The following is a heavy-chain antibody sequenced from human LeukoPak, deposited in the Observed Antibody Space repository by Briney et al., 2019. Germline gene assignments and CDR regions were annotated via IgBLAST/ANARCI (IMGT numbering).Heavy chain of an antibody. D-gene: IGHD6-19*01. Sequence: GGSLRLSCAASGFTFSNSAMSWVRQAPGKGLEWASTLSGSGITTYYADSVKGRFTISRDNSKNTLYLQMNSLRAEDTAVYYCAKGIYSSGWSYFDYWGHGTLVTVSS. CDR3: AKGIYSSGWSYFDY. V-gene: IGHV3-23*01. CDR1: GFTFSNSA. CDR2: LSGSGITT. J-gene: IGHJ4*01.